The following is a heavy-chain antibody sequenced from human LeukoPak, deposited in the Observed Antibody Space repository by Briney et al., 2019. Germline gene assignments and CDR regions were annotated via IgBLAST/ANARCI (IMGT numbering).Heavy chain of an antibody. V-gene: IGHV4-34*01. CDR2: INHSGST. CDR1: GGSLSGYY. Sequence: SETLSLTCAVYGGSLSGYYWSWIRQPPGKGLEWIGEINHSGSTNYNPSLKSRVTISVDTSKNQFSLKLSSVTAADTAVYYCARHLIDYGDYDRPSNWFDPWGQGTLVTVSS. J-gene: IGHJ5*02. D-gene: IGHD4-17*01. CDR3: ARHLIDYGDYDRPSNWFDP.